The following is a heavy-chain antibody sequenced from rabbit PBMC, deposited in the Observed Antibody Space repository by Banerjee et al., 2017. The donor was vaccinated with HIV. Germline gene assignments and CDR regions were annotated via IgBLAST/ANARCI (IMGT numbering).Heavy chain of an antibody. CDR3: ARDLAGVIGWNFNL. CDR2: IYAGSSGTT. CDR1: GFSFSSSYW. V-gene: IGHV1S45*01. J-gene: IGHJ4*01. D-gene: IGHD4-1*01. Sequence: QEQLEESGGDLVKPGASLTLTCTASGFSFSSSYWICWVRQAPGKGLEWIACIYAGSSGTTYYASWAKGRFTISKTSSTTVTLQMTSLTAADTASYFCARDLAGVIGWNFNLWGPGTLVTVS.